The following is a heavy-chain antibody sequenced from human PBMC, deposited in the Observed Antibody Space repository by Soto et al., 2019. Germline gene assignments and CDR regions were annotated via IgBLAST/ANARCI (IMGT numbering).Heavy chain of an antibody. Sequence: SETLSLTCAVYGGSFSGYYWSWIRQPPGKGLEWIGEINHSGSTNYNPSLKSRVTISVDTSKNQFSLKLSSVTAADTAVYYCARELGYCSCGSCFRYYSYAMDVWGQATTVT. CDR3: ARELGYCSCGSCFRYYSYAMDV. CDR1: GGSFSGYY. V-gene: IGHV4-34*01. CDR2: INHSGST. D-gene: IGHD2-15*01. J-gene: IGHJ6*02.